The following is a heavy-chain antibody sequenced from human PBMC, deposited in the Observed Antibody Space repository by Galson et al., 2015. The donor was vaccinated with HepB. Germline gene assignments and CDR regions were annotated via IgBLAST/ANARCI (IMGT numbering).Heavy chain of an antibody. V-gene: IGHV1-18*01. CDR2: ISTNSGDT. J-gene: IGHJ4*02. CDR3: ARDVDHRFDY. Sequence: SVKVSCKASGYIFTSKGISWVRQAPGQGLEWMGWISTNSGDTNYAQKFQGRVTMTTDTSTSTAYMELRSLRSDDTAVYYCARDVDHRFDYWGQGTLVTVSS. CDR1: GYIFTSKG.